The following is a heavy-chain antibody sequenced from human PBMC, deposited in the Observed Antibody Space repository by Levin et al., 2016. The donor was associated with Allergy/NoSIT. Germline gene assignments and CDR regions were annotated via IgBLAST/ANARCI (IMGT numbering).Heavy chain of an antibody. D-gene: IGHD6-13*01. CDR3: ARVGIPVAGTTWFDP. Sequence: WIRQPPGKGLEWIGSLDYSGSTYYNPSLKSRVTISVDTSRNQFSLKLMAVTAADTALYYCARVGIPVAGTTWFDPWGQGTLVTVSS. CDR2: LDYSGST. J-gene: IGHJ5*02. V-gene: IGHV4-39*01.